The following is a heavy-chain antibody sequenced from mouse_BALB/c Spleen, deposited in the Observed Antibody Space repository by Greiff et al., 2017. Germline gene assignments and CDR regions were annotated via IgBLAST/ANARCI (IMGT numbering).Heavy chain of an antibody. CDR1: GFTFSSYA. J-gene: IGHJ4*01. V-gene: IGHV5-9-4*01. CDR3: ARDYGYDYYAMDY. Sequence: EVQRVESGGGLVKPGGSLKLSCAASGFTFSSYAMSWVRQSPEKRLEWVAEISSGGSYTYYPDTVTGRFTISRDNAKNTLYLEMSSLRSEDTAMYYCARDYGYDYYAMDYWGQGTSVTVSS. D-gene: IGHD2-2*01. CDR2: ISSGGSYT.